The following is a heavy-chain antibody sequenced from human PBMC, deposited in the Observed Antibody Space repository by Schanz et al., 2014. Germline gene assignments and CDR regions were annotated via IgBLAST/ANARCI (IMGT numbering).Heavy chain of an antibody. D-gene: IGHD6-6*01. V-gene: IGHV1-46*03. Sequence: QGQLVQSGTQVKKPGASVKVSCKASGYTFTSDSMHWVRQAPGQGLEWMGMINPSGGSTRYGQKFQGRITVTTDTSTSTVYLELSSLRSDDTAVYYCGRGFSRSYIDFWGQGTLITVSS. CDR3: GRGFSRSYIDF. CDR1: GYTFTSDS. CDR2: INPSGGST. J-gene: IGHJ4*02.